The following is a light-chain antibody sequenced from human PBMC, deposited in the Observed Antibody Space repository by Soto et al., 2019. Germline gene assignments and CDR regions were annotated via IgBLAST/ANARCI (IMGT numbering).Light chain of an antibody. CDR2: LGS. J-gene: IGKJ5*01. CDR3: MQSLQTPIT. Sequence: DIVMTQSPLSLPVTPGEPASISCRSSQSLLHSNGYNYLDWYLQKPGQSPQLLIYLGSNRASGVPDRFRGSGSGTDFTVKISRVEAEDVGVYYCMQSLQTPITFGQGTRLEIK. CDR1: QSLLHSNGYNY. V-gene: IGKV2-28*01.